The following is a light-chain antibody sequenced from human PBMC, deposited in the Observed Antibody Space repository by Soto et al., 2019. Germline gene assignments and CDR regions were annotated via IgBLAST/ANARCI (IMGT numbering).Light chain of an antibody. Sequence: AIRMTQSPSSLSASTGDIVTITFRASQGISSYLAWYQQKPGKAPKLLIYAASTLQSGVPSRFSGSGSGTDFTLTISCLQSEDFAVYYCQQYNNWPWTFGQGTKVDIK. J-gene: IGKJ1*01. V-gene: IGKV1-8*01. CDR3: QQYNNWPWT. CDR2: AAS. CDR1: QGISSY.